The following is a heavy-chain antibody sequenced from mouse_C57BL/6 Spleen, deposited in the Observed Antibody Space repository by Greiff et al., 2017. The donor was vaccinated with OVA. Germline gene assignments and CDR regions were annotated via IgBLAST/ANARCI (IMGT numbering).Heavy chain of an antibody. CDR2: IYPGDGDT. V-gene: IGHV1-82*01. J-gene: IGHJ2*01. CDR3: ARRGNYVDY. CDR1: GYAFSSSW. Sequence: VQLQQSGPELVKPGASVKISCKASGYAFSSSWMNWVKQRPGKGLEWIGRIYPGDGDTNYNGKFKGKATLTADKSSSTAYMQLSSLTSEDSAVYFCARRGNYVDYWGQGTTLTVSS.